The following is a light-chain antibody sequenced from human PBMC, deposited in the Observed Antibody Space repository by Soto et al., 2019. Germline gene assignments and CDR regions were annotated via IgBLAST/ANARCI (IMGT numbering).Light chain of an antibody. J-gene: IGKJ5*01. Sequence: EIVLTQSPGTLSLSPGEIATLSCRASQRVDDSHLAWYQLRPGQAHRLLIYGASTRATGIPDRFSGSGSGTDFSLTIRGLKPEDFAVYYCQQYRMSPNTFGKGKRLEIK. CDR1: QRVDDSH. CDR2: GAS. CDR3: QQYRMSPNT. V-gene: IGKV3-20*01.